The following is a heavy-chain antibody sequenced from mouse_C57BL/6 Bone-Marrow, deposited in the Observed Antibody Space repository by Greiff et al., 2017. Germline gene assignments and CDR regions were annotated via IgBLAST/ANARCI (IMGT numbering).Heavy chain of an antibody. CDR2: IYPGDGDT. CDR3: ARLGYYGSSHYFDY. D-gene: IGHD1-1*01. Sequence: QVQLQQSGAELVKPGASVKISCKASGYAFSSYWMNWVKQRPGKGLEWIGQIYPGDGDTNYNGKFKGKATLTADKSSSTDYMQLSSLTSEDSAVYFCARLGYYGSSHYFDYWGQGTTLTVSS. CDR1: GYAFSSYW. J-gene: IGHJ2*01. V-gene: IGHV1-80*01.